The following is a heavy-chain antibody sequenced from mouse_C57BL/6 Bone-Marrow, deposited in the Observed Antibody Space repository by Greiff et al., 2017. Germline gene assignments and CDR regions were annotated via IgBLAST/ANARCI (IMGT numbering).Heavy chain of an antibody. Sequence: EVKLVESGGGLVQPGGSMKLSCVASGFTFSNYWMNWVRQSPEKGLEWVAQIRLKSDNYATHYAESVKGRFTISRDDSKSSVYLQMNNLRAEDTGIYYGTGPLLLRFPWFAYWGQGTLVTVSA. CDR1: GFTFSNYW. J-gene: IGHJ3*01. D-gene: IGHD1-1*01. CDR2: IRLKSDNYAT. CDR3: TGPLLLRFPWFAY. V-gene: IGHV6-3*01.